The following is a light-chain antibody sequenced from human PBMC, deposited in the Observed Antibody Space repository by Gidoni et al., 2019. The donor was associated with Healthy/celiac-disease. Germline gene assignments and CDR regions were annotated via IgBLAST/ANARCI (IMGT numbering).Light chain of an antibody. J-gene: IGKJ2*01. V-gene: IGKV1-39*01. CDR1: QSSSSY. CDR3: QQSYSNPPYT. CDR2: AAS. Sequence: IQMTQSPSSLSASVGDSVTITCRASQSSSSYLNWYQQKPGKAPKHLIYAASSLQSGVPSRCSGSGSGTEYTLTISSLQPEDVATYYCQQSYSNPPYTFGQGTKLEIK.